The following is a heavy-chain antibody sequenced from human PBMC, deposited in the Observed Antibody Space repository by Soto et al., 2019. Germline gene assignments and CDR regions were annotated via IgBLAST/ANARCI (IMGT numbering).Heavy chain of an antibody. J-gene: IGHJ4*02. Sequence: SQTLSLTCAISGDSVSSNSAAWNWIRQSPSRGLEWLGRTYYRSKWYNDYAVSVKSRITINPDTSKNQFSLQLNSVTPEDTAVSYCARAQSRITIFGVVTNFDSWGQGTLVTVSS. V-gene: IGHV6-1*01. CDR3: ARAQSRITIFGVVTNFDS. CDR1: GDSVSSNSAA. CDR2: TYYRSKWYN. D-gene: IGHD3-3*01.